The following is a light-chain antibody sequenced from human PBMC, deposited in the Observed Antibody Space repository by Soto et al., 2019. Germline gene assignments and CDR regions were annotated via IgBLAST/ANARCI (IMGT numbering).Light chain of an antibody. CDR1: SSDVGTYNL. CDR2: EGS. J-gene: IGLJ1*01. Sequence: QSVLTQPASVSGSPGQSISISCTGTSSDVGTYNLVSWYQQRPGKAPKLLIYEGSKRPSGVSNRFSGSKSGNTASLTITGLQAEDEADYYCCSYASSSTFSFGTGTKLTVL. V-gene: IGLV2-23*03. CDR3: CSYASSSTFS.